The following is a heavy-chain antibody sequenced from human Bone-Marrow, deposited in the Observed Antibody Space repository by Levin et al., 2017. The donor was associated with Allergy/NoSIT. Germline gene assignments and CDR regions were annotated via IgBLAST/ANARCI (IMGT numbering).Heavy chain of an antibody. V-gene: IGHV3-21*01. CDR1: GFTFSSSS. CDR3: ARDFSTTTTEDYYYYMDV. D-gene: IGHD2-2*01. J-gene: IGHJ6*03. CDR2: ITSTSTYI. Sequence: LSLTCAASGFTFSSSSMNWVRQAPGKGLEWVSSITSTSTYIYYADSVKGRFTISRDNAKNSLYLQMNSLRAEDTAVYYCARDFSTTTTEDYYYYMDVWGKGTTVTVSS.